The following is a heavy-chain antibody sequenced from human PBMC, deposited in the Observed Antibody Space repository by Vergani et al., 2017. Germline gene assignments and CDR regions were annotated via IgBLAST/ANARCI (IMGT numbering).Heavy chain of an antibody. J-gene: IGHJ6*02. D-gene: IGHD3-10*01. Sequence: QVTLRESGPALVKPTQTLTLTCTFSGFSLSTSGMCVIWIRQPPGMALEWLARIDWDDDKYYNTSLKTRLTISKVTSKNQVVLTMTNVDPADTATYYCARILGSDASGSLHYYGMDVWGQGTTVTVSS. CDR2: IDWDDDK. CDR3: ARILGSDASGSLHYYGMDV. V-gene: IGHV2-70*15. CDR1: GFSLSTSGMC.